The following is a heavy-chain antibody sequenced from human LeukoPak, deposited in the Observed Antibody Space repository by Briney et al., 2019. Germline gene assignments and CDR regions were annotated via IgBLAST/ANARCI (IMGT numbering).Heavy chain of an antibody. D-gene: IGHD3-10*01. J-gene: IGHJ4*02. CDR3: VRDRELNY. Sequence: PSETLSLTCTVSGGSVSSVSYYWSWIRQPPGKGLEWIGYIYNSGNTNYNPSFKSRVTISEDTPKNQFSLKLSSVTAADTAVYYCVRDRELNYWGQGTLVTVSS. CDR1: GGSVSSVSYY. V-gene: IGHV4-61*01. CDR2: IYNSGNT.